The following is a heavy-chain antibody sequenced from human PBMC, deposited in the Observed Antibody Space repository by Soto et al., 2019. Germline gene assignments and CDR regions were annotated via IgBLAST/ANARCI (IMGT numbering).Heavy chain of an antibody. V-gene: IGHV2-5*01. CDR3: AYRPLVQISIAKWDWSDP. CDR1: GFSLTTSGVG. D-gene: IGHD2-21*01. J-gene: IGHJ5*02. Sequence: QITLKESGPPLVKPTQTLTLTCTFSGFSLTTSGVGVGWIRQSPGKAPEWLALIYWNDDKRYNPSFQSRLTVTKDTSKNQVVLTVTNMATVDTATYFCAYRPLVQISIAKWDWSDPWGQGPLVTVSS. CDR2: IYWNDDK.